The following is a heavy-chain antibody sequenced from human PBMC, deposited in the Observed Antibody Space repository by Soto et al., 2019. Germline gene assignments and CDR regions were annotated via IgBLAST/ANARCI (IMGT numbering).Heavy chain of an antibody. J-gene: IGHJ4*02. V-gene: IGHV3-7*01. CDR2: IKQDGSEK. Sequence: EVQLVESGGGLVQPGGSLRLSCAASGFTFSSYWMSWVRQAPGKGLEWVANIKQDGSEKYYVDSVKGRFTISRDNAKNPLYLQMNRLRAEATAVYYCARDEGEWPSFDYWGQGTLVTVSS. D-gene: IGHD3-10*01. CDR3: ARDEGEWPSFDY. CDR1: GFTFSSYW.